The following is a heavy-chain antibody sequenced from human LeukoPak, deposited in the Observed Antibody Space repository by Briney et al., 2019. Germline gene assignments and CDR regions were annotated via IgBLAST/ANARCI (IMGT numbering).Heavy chain of an antibody. CDR2: SGPSGGTR. CDR1: GFMFGKHG. Sequence: GGSLRLSCEGSGFMFGKHGLIWVRQASGKGLDWLSFSGPSGGTRLYADSVKGRFTISRDNAENSVFLQMNSLRVEDTAVYYCARVSPMTDGAFELWGQGVMVTVSS. J-gene: IGHJ3*01. CDR3: ARVSPMTDGAFEL. D-gene: IGHD2-21*02. V-gene: IGHV3-48*03.